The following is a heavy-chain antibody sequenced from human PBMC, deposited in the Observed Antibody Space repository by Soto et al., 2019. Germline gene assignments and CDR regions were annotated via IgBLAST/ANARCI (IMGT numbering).Heavy chain of an antibody. J-gene: IGHJ5*02. Sequence: SETLSLTCTVSNDSIRNYYWSWIRQSPGKGPEWIANFYYSGSTNYNPSLKSRVTIPVDTSKNQFSLKLSSVTAADTAVYYCARTYGDRHNWFDPWGQGTLVTVSS. CDR1: NDSIRNYY. V-gene: IGHV4-59*08. CDR3: ARTYGDRHNWFDP. CDR2: FYYSGST. D-gene: IGHD4-17*01.